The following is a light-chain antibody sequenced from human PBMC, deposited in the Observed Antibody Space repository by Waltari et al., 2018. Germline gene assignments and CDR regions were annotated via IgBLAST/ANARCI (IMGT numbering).Light chain of an antibody. Sequence: SSELTQDPAVSVALGQTVRITCQGDSLRTYYGSWYQQKPGQAPILIVYGRNNRPSGIPDRFSGSSSGNTASLTIVGAQAEDEAVYYYNSRDNSINHRVFGGGTKLTVL. J-gene: IGLJ2*01. CDR2: GRN. CDR1: SLRTYY. V-gene: IGLV3-19*01. CDR3: NSRDNSINHRV.